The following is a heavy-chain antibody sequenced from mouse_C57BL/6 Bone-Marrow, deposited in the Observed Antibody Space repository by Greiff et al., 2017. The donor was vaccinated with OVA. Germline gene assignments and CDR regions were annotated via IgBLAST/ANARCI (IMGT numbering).Heavy chain of an antibody. V-gene: IGHV14-4*01. D-gene: IGHD2-5*01. J-gene: IGHJ1*03. CDR1: GFNIKDDY. Sequence: EVQLQQSGAELVRPGASVKLSCKASGFNIKDDYMHWVKQRPGQGLEWIGWIDPENGDTEYTSKFKGKATLTADTSSNTAYRQLSRLTSEEADVYYCATPACYSNYVEWYFDGGGTGTTVTVSS. CDR3: ATPACYSNYVEWYFDG. CDR2: IDPENGDT.